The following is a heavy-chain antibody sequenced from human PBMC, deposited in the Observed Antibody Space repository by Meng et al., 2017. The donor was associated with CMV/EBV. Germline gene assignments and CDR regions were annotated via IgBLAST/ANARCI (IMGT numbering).Heavy chain of an antibody. CDR1: GFTFSSYS. V-gene: IGHV3-21*01. CDR2: ISSSSSYI. Sequence: LSLTCAASGFTFSSYSMNWVRQAPGKGLEWVSSISSSSSYIYYADSVKGRFTISRDNAKNSLYLQMNSLRAEDTAVYYCARESRGPRITGTDYWGQGTLVTVSS. CDR3: ARESRGPRITGTDY. D-gene: IGHD1-20*01. J-gene: IGHJ4*02.